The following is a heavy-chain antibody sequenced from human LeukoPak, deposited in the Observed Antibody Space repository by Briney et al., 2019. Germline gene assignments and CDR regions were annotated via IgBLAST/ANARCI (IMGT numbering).Heavy chain of an antibody. D-gene: IGHD3-22*01. V-gene: IGHV3-73*01. CDR2: IGSKANIYAT. J-gene: IGHJ4*02. CDR1: GFTFSGSA. Sequence: PGGSLTLSCAASGFTFSGSAIHWVRQASGKGLEWVGRIGSKANIYATAYAASVKGRFTISRDDSKNTAYLQMNTLKTEDTAVYYCTRALYYYDSSGYYGHLDYWGQGTLVTVSS. CDR3: TRALYYYDSSGYYGHLDY.